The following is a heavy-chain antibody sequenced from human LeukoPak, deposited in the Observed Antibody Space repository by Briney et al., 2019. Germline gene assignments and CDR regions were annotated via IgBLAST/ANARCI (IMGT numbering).Heavy chain of an antibody. CDR1: GYTFTSYA. Sequence: GASVKVSCKASGYTFTSYAMNWVRQAPGQGLEWMGWINTNTGNPTYAQGLTGRFVFSLDTSVSTAYLQISSLKAEDTAVYYCARAPSTTMIFGDDYWGQGTLVTVSS. D-gene: IGHD3/OR15-3a*01. CDR3: ARAPSTTMIFGDDY. J-gene: IGHJ4*02. CDR2: INTNTGNP. V-gene: IGHV7-4-1*02.